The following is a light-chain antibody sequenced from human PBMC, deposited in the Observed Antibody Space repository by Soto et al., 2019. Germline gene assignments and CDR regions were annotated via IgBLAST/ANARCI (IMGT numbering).Light chain of an antibody. J-gene: IGKJ1*01. V-gene: IGKV3-20*01. CDR1: QSVSSSY. CDR2: EAS. Sequence: EIGLSQSSGTVSLSQRERATLSCRASQSVSSSYLAWYQQNPGQAPRLLIYEASSRATGIPDRFSGSGSGTDFTLTISRLEPEDFAVYYCQQYRTFGQGTKVDIK. CDR3: QQYRT.